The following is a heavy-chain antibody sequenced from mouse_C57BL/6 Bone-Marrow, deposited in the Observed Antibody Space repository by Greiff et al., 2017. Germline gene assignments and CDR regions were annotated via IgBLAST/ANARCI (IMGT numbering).Heavy chain of an antibody. CDR3: ARVPHYYGSSLYYAMDY. J-gene: IGHJ4*01. CDR1: GFSLTSYG. V-gene: IGHV2-2*01. CDR2: IWSGGST. D-gene: IGHD1-1*01. Sequence: VQGVESGPGLVQPSQSLSITCTVSGFSLTSYGVHWVRQSPGKGLEWLGVIWSGGSTDYNAAFISRLSISKDNSKSQVFFKMNSLQADDTAIYYCARVPHYYGSSLYYAMDYWGQGTSVTVSS.